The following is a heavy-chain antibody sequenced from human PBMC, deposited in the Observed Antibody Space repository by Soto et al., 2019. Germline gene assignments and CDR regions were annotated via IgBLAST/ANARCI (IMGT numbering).Heavy chain of an antibody. Sequence: QVQLVQSGAEVKKPGSSVNVSCKASGGTFSSYAISWVRQAPGQGLEWMGGIIPIFGTANYAQQFQGRVTITADESTSTAYMELSSLRSEDTAVYYCAKRRDGYNGPFDYWGQGTLVTVSS. D-gene: IGHD5-12*01. CDR1: GGTFSSYA. J-gene: IGHJ4*02. V-gene: IGHV1-69*01. CDR2: IIPIFGTA. CDR3: AKRRDGYNGPFDY.